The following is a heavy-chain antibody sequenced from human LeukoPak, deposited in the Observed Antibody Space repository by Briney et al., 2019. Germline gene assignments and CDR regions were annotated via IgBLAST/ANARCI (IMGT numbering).Heavy chain of an antibody. Sequence: PGGSLRLSCAASGFSFSNSAMNWVRQAPGKGLEWVSSISKGGDDRYYADSVKGRFTISRDNFERTLYLQMNSLRVEDTAVYYCATNRDYYDSSGYSFWGQGTLVTVSS. CDR3: ATNRDYYDSSGYSF. CDR1: GFSFSNSA. J-gene: IGHJ4*02. D-gene: IGHD3-22*01. V-gene: IGHV3-23*01. CDR2: ISKGGDDR.